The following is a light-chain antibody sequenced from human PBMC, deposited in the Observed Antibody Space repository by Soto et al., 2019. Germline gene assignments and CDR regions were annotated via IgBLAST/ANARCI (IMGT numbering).Light chain of an antibody. Sequence: DIVLTQSPATLSLSPGERATLSCRASQSVSNYLVWYQQKPGQAPRLLIYEASNRATGIPARFSGSGSGTDFTLTIRSLEAEDFAVYYRPHGKTFGGGTKVEIK. J-gene: IGKJ4*01. CDR2: EAS. V-gene: IGKV3-11*01. CDR3: PHGKT. CDR1: QSVSNY.